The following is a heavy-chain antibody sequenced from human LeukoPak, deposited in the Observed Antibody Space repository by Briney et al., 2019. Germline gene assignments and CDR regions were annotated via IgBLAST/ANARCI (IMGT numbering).Heavy chain of an antibody. Sequence: SETLSLTCTVSGGSISSYYWSWIRQPAGKGLEWIGRIYTSGSTNYNPSLKSRVTISVDTSKNQFSLKLSSVTAADTAVYYCARATHGSGSYYHYYYYYMDVWGKGTTVTVSS. J-gene: IGHJ6*03. D-gene: IGHD3-10*01. CDR2: IYTSGST. CDR1: GGSISSYY. V-gene: IGHV4-4*07. CDR3: ARATHGSGSYYHYYYYYMDV.